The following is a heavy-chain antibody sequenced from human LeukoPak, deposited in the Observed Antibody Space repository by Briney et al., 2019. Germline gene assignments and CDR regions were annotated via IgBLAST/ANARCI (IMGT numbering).Heavy chain of an antibody. V-gene: IGHV4-59*08. Sequence: SETLSLTCTVSGGSISSYYWSWIRQPPGKGLEWIGYIHYSGSTNYNPSLKSRVTISADTSKNQFSLKLSSVTVADTAVYYCARLNYYYYGVDVWGQGTTVTVSS. CDR2: IHYSGST. CDR1: GGSISSYY. CDR3: ARLNYYYYGVDV. J-gene: IGHJ6*02.